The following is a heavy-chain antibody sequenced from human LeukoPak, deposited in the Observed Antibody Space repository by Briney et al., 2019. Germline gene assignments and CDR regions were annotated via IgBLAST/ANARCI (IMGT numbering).Heavy chain of an antibody. CDR2: IYYSGST. V-gene: IGHV4-59*01. CDR3: AREYYYDSSGPTAFDI. CDR1: GGSIGSYY. Sequence: SETLSLTCTVSGGSIGSYYWSWIRQPPGKGLEWIGYIYYSGSTNYNPSLKSRVTISVDTSKNQFSLKLSSVTAADTAVYYCAREYYYDSSGPTAFDIWGQGTMVTVSS. J-gene: IGHJ3*02. D-gene: IGHD3-22*01.